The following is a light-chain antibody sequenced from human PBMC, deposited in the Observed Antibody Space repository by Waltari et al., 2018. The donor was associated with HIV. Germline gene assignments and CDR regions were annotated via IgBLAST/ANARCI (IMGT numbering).Light chain of an antibody. CDR1: SSDVGNYNL. Sequence: HSALTQPASVSGSPGQSITISCTGASSDVGNYNLVSWYQQHPGKAPKLIIYEVTKRPSGISNRFSGSKSGNTASLTISGLQAEDEADYYCCSYAGSPYVFGSGNKVTVL. CDR3: CSYAGSPYV. V-gene: IGLV2-23*02. CDR2: EVT. J-gene: IGLJ1*01.